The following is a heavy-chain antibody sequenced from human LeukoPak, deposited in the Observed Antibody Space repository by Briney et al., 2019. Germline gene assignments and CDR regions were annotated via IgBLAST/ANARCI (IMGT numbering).Heavy chain of an antibody. Sequence: ASVKVSCKASGYTFTKSYIHWVRQAPGQRLEWMGLINPGGDNTNYAQNFQGRVTMTRDTSISTVYMELSGLRPDDTAVYYCARPRYVRSPTCVDFWGQGTLVTVSS. J-gene: IGHJ4*02. CDR2: INPGGDNT. D-gene: IGHD3-9*01. V-gene: IGHV1-46*01. CDR3: ARPRYVRSPTCVDF. CDR1: GYTFTKSY.